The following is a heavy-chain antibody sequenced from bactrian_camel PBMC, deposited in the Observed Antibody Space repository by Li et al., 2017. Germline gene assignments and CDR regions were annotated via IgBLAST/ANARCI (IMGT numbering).Heavy chain of an antibody. D-gene: IGHD8*01. Sequence: VQLVESGGGSVQAGGSLRLSCVASGYTLPLHMAWFRRLPGQGREGVAAIAGDGRTNYADSVKGRFTISHDVAKRTLSLQLTNIEADDTATYYCALDVLERGCSPTAVFHRWGQGTQVTVS. J-gene: IGHJ4*01. V-gene: IGHV3S53*01. CDR1: GYTLPLH. CDR3: ALDVLERGCSPTAVFHR. CDR2: IAGDGRT.